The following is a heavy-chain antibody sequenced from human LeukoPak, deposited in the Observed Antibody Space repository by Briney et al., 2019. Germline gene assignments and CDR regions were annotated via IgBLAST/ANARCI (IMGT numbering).Heavy chain of an antibody. V-gene: IGHV4-4*07. J-gene: IGHJ4*02. D-gene: IGHD2-2*01. CDR1: GGSISSYY. CDR2: IYTSGST. CDR3: ARVMCSSTSCYPYFDY. Sequence: SETLSLTCTVSGGSISSYYGSWIRQPAGKGLEWIGRIYTSGSTNYNPSLKSRVTMSVDTSKNQFSLKLSSVTAADTAVYYCARVMCSSTSCYPYFDYWGQGTLVTVSS.